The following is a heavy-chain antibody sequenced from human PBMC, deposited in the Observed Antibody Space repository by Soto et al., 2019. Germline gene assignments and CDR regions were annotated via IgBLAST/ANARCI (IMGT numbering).Heavy chain of an antibody. Sequence: SLRRSWAPGACTSSSYAMHWVRQPPVKGLEWVAVISYDASNKYYADSVNVRVTISRDNSKNPLYLQMNSLRAKDPALYSSPRDVPFGVVYYYYGRDVWGKGTTVT. CDR2: ISYDASNK. J-gene: IGHJ6*04. V-gene: IGHV3-30-3*01. CDR3: PRDVPFGVVYYYYGRDV. D-gene: IGHD3-3*01. CDR1: ACTSSSYA.